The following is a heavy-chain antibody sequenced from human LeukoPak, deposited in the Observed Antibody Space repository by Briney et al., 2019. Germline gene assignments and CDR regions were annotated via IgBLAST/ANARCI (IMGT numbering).Heavy chain of an antibody. CDR2: IYHSGST. V-gene: IGHV4-38-2*02. CDR1: AYSISSGYY. CDR3: ARAIVVVTENWFDP. D-gene: IGHD2-21*02. J-gene: IGHJ5*02. Sequence: SETLSLTCTVSAYSISSGYYWGWIRQPPGKGLEWIGSIYHSGSTYYNPSLKSRVTISVDTSKNQFSLKLTSVTAADTAVYYCARAIVVVTENWFDPWGQGTLVIVSS.